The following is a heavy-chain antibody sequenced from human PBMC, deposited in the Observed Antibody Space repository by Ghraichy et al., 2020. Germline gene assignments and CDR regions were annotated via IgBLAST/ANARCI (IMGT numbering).Heavy chain of an antibody. J-gene: IGHJ4*02. V-gene: IGHV3-74*01. CDR1: GFTFSNFW. CDR3: ARDAVAVASTAGGTDF. D-gene: IGHD6-19*01. Sequence: GGSLRLSCAASGFTFSNFWMYWVRQAPGKGLVWVSRINGEGGTTWYADSVKGRFTISRDNAKNTLYLQMHSLGAEDTALYYCARDAVAVASTAGGTDFWGQGTLVTVSS. CDR2: INGEGGTT.